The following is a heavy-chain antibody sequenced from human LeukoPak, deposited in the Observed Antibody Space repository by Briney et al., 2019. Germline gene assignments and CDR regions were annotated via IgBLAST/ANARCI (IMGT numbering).Heavy chain of an antibody. CDR2: IYYSGST. D-gene: IGHD1-26*01. V-gene: IGHV4-61*01. CDR1: GGSVNSGSYY. J-gene: IGHJ4*02. Sequence: SETLSLTCTVSGGSVNSGSYYWNWIRQPPGKGLEWIGYIYYSGSTNYNPSLKSRVTISVDTSKNQFSLKLSSVTAADTAVYYCARAAYSGSYHSDYWGQGALMIVSS. CDR3: ARAAYSGSYHSDY.